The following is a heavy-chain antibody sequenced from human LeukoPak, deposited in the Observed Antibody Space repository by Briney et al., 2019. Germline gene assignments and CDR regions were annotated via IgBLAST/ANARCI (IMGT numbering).Heavy chain of an antibody. V-gene: IGHV3-74*01. CDR2: INPDGSST. J-gene: IGHJ4*02. CDR3: ARGRYYYDPLDY. CDR1: GFTVSSNY. Sequence: GGSLRLSCAASGFTVSSNYMSWVRQAPGKGLVWVSRINPDGSSTTYADSVKGRFTISRDNAKNTLFLQMSSLRAEDTAVYYCARGRYYYDPLDYWGQGTLVTVSS. D-gene: IGHD3-22*01.